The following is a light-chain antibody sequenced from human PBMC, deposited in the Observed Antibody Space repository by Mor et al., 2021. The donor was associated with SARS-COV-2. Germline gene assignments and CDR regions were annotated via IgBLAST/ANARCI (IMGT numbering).Light chain of an antibody. J-gene: IGKJ2*01. CDR2: DAS. V-gene: IGKV3-20*01. CDR3: HQFGSSVFS. Sequence: ATLSCRASHSLTSNSLAWYQQKPGQPPRLLIFDASSRPTGIPDRFSVSGSGTDFTLTISRVEPEDFAVYHCHQFGSSVFSFGQGSRLEMK. CDR1: HSLTSNS.